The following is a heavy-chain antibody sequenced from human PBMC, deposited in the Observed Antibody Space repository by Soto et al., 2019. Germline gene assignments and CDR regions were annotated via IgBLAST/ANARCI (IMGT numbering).Heavy chain of an antibody. J-gene: IGHJ2*01. CDR2: IYYSGGT. D-gene: IGHD4-17*01. V-gene: IGHV4-39*01. CDR3: ATNGGSHYWYFDL. Sequence: SETLSLTCTVSGCSISSSSYYWGWIRQPPGKGLEWIGSIYYSGGTYYNPSLKSRVTISVDTSKNQFSLKLSSVTAADTAVYYCATNGGSHYWYFDLWGRGTLVTVSS. CDR1: GCSISSSSYY.